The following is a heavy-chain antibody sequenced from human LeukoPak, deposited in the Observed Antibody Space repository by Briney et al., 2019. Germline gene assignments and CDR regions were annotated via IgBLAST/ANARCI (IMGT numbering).Heavy chain of an antibody. Sequence: SETLSLTCAVYGGSFSGYYWSWIRQPPGKGLEWIGEINHSGSTNYNPSLKSRVTISVDTSKNQFSLKLSSVTAAETAVYYCARVGGSYSGVYYWGQGTLVTVSS. CDR1: GGSFSGYY. J-gene: IGHJ4*02. CDR2: INHSGST. CDR3: ARVGGSYSGVYY. V-gene: IGHV4-34*01. D-gene: IGHD1-26*01.